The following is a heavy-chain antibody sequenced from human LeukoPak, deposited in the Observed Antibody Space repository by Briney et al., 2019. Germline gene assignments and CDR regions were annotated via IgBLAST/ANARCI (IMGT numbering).Heavy chain of an antibody. J-gene: IGHJ3*02. CDR3: ARLSYYYDSSESDI. Sequence: PSETLSLTCTVSGGSLSSYYCSRIRQPPGKGLEWIGYIYYSGSTKYNPSLNNRVTISVDTSKNQVSLNLTSVTAADTAVYYCARLSYYYDSSESDIWGRGTTVTVSS. CDR1: GGSLSSYY. CDR2: IYYSGST. V-gene: IGHV4-59*08. D-gene: IGHD3-22*01.